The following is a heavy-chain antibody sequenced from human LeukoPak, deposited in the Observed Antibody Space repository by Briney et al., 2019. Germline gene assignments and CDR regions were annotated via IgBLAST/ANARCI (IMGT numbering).Heavy chain of an antibody. CDR3: ASSRVVTAIGYYFDY. V-gene: IGHV1-18*01. Sequence: AASVKVSCKASGYTFTSYGISWVRQAPGQGLEWMGWISAYNGNTNYAQKLQGRVTMTTDTSTSTAYMELSSLRSEDTAVYYCASSRVVTAIGYYFDYWGQGTLVTVSS. CDR1: GYTFTSYG. D-gene: IGHD2-21*02. CDR2: ISAYNGNT. J-gene: IGHJ4*02.